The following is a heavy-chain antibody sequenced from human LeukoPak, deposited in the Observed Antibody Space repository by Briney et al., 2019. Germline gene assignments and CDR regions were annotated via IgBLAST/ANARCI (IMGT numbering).Heavy chain of an antibody. CDR2: IYYSGST. D-gene: IGHD2-15*01. Sequence: SETLSLTCTVSGGSISSGGYYWSWIRQHPGKGPEWIGYIYYSGSTYYNPSLKSRVTISVDTSKNQFSLKLSSVTAADTAVYYCARVAATPHYFDYWGQGTLVTVSS. CDR1: GGSISSGGYY. CDR3: ARVAATPHYFDY. J-gene: IGHJ4*02. V-gene: IGHV4-31*03.